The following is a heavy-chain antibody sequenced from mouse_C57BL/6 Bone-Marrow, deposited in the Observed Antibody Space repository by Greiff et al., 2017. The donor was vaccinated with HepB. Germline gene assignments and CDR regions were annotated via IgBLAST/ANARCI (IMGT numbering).Heavy chain of an antibody. J-gene: IGHJ4*01. V-gene: IGHV1-50*01. Sequence: VQLQQPGAELVKPGASVKLSCKASGYTFTSYWMQWVKQRPGQGLEWIGEIDPSDSYTNYNQKFKGKATLTVDTSSSTAYMQLSSLTSEDSAVYYCAKQGGYEGYAMDYWGQGTSVTVSS. D-gene: IGHD2-2*01. CDR2: IDPSDSYT. CDR1: GYTFTSYW. CDR3: AKQGGYEGYAMDY.